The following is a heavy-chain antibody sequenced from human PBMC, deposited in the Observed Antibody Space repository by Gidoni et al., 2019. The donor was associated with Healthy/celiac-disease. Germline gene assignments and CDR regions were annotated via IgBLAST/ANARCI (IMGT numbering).Heavy chain of an antibody. CDR3: ARALVGATRMDDAFDI. CDR2: ISSSSSTI. J-gene: IGHJ3*02. D-gene: IGHD1-26*01. Sequence: GKGLEWVSYISSSSSTIYYADSVKGRFTISRDNAKNSLYLQMNSLRDEDTAVYYCARALVGATRMDDAFDIWGQGTMVTVSS. V-gene: IGHV3-48*02.